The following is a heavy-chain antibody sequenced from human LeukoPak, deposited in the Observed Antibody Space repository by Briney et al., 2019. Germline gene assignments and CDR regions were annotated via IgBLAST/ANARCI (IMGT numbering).Heavy chain of an antibody. D-gene: IGHD4-23*01. V-gene: IGHV3-23*01. CDR3: AREFGGSIDY. J-gene: IGHJ4*02. CDR1: QLTFNRYV. CDR2: ISASGGTT. Sequence: AGGSLRLSCTSSQLTFNRYVMAWVRQAPGKGLEWVSTISASGGTTYYADSVQGRFTISRDNSKNTLYLQMNSLRAEDTAVYYCAREFGGSIDYWGQGTLVTVSS.